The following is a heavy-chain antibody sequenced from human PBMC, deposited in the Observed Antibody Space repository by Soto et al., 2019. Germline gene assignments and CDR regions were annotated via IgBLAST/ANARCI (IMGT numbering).Heavy chain of an antibody. J-gene: IGHJ6*03. Sequence: GGSLRLSCAASGFTFSSYAMSWVRQAPGKGLEWVSAISGSGGSTYYADSVKGRFTISRDNSKNTLYLQMNSLRAEDTAVYYCASSGWYEDFANDYYYYYMDVWGKGTTVTVSS. CDR3: ASSGWYEDFANDYYYYYMDV. V-gene: IGHV3-23*01. CDR2: ISGSGGST. CDR1: GFTFSSYA. D-gene: IGHD6-19*01.